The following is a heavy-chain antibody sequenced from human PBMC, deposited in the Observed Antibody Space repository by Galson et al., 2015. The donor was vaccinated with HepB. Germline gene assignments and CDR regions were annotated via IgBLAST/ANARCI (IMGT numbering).Heavy chain of an antibody. Sequence: SVKVSCKASGYTFSSYGISWVRQAPGQGLEWMGWISGYNGNINYAQKFQDRVTMTTDTSTSTTYMELRSLRSDDTAVYYCARGTGTTRYGMDVWGLGTTVTVSS. CDR1: GYTFSSYG. D-gene: IGHD1-7*01. V-gene: IGHV1-18*01. J-gene: IGHJ6*02. CDR3: ARGTGTTRYGMDV. CDR2: ISGYNGNI.